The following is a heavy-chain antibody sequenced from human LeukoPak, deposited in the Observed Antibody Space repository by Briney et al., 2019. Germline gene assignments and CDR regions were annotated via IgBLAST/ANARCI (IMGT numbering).Heavy chain of an antibody. Sequence: SQTLSLTCTVSGGSISSGGYYWSWIRQHPGKGLEWLGYIYYSGSTYYNPSLKSRVTISVNTSKNQFSLKLSSVTAADTAVYYCARYDFWSGYPLDYWGQGTLVTVSS. D-gene: IGHD3-3*01. CDR2: IYYSGST. J-gene: IGHJ4*02. CDR1: GGSISSGGYY. V-gene: IGHV4-31*03. CDR3: ARYDFWSGYPLDY.